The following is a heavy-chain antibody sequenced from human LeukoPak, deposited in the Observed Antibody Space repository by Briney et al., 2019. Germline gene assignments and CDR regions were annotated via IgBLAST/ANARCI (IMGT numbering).Heavy chain of an antibody. CDR2: ISWDSGRI. CDR3: AKDLGIGGLYFPFDS. J-gene: IGHJ4*02. Sequence: GGSLRLSCAASGFTFDDYALHWVRQAPGKGLEWVSGISWDSGRIDYANSVKGRFTISRDNAKNSLYLQMDSLRAEDTALYYCAKDLGIGGLYFPFDSWGQGTLVTVSS. D-gene: IGHD2/OR15-2a*01. V-gene: IGHV3-9*01. CDR1: GFTFDDYA.